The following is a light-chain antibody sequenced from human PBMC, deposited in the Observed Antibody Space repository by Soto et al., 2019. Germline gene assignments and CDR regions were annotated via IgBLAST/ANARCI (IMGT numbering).Light chain of an antibody. CDR1: QSVRSY. V-gene: IGKV3-11*01. CDR2: DAS. Sequence: ESMLTQSPATLSLSPGERATLSCRASQSVRSYLAWYQQKPGQAPRLLIYDASNSAPGIPARFSGSGSGTDFTLTISSLEPDDFAVYYCQQRSSWPRITFGQGTRLDIK. J-gene: IGKJ5*01. CDR3: QQRSSWPRIT.